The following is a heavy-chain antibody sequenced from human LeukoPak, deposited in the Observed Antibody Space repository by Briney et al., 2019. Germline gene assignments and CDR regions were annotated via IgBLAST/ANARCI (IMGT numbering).Heavy chain of an antibody. D-gene: IGHD4-17*01. CDR2: INSDGSST. CDR3: ATTVTTRGAFDI. V-gene: IGHV3-74*01. CDR1: GFTFTNYW. J-gene: IGHJ3*02. Sequence: QPGGSLRLSCAASGFTFTNYWMHWVRQDPGKGLVWVSRINSDGSSTSYADSVKGRFTISRDNAKNTLYLQMNSLRAADTAVYYCATTVTTRGAFDIWGQGTMVTVSS.